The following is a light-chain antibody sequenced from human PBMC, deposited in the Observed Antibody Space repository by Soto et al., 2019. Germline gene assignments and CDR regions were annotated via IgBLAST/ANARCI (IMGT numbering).Light chain of an antibody. J-gene: IGLJ2*01. Sequence: QSVVTQPPSVSGAPGQTVTISCTGSSSNIGAGYDVHWYQQLPGAAPKLLIYGNSNRPSGVPDRFSGSRSGTSASLAITGLQPEDEADYYCQSYDTPVYVFGGGTKLTVL. CDR2: GNS. CDR3: QSYDTPVYV. V-gene: IGLV1-40*01. CDR1: SSNIGAGYD.